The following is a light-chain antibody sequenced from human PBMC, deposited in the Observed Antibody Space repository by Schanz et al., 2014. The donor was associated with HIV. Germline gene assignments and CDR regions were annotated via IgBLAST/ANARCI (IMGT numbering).Light chain of an antibody. CDR2: GVT. V-gene: IGLV2-14*01. CDR3: CSYAGTYTVI. Sequence: QSALTQPASVSGSPGQSITIPCTGTYSDIGAYLYVSWYQQHPGRAPKLLIYGVTDRPSGVSHRFSGSKSGNTASLTISGLQAEDEADYYCCSYAGTYTVIFGGGTKVTVL. J-gene: IGLJ2*01. CDR1: YSDIGAYLY.